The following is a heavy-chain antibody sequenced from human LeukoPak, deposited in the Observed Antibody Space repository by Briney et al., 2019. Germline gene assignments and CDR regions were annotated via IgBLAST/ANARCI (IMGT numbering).Heavy chain of an antibody. Sequence: SETLSLTCAVYGGSFSGYYWSWIRQPPGKGLEWIGEINHSGSTNYNPSLKSRVTISVDTSKNQFSLKLSSVTAADTAVYYCARGAEYYYDSSGYYYRKLLDDYWGQGTLVTVSS. D-gene: IGHD3-22*01. CDR1: GGSFSGYY. CDR2: INHSGST. V-gene: IGHV4-34*01. J-gene: IGHJ4*02. CDR3: ARGAEYYYDSSGYYYRKLLDDY.